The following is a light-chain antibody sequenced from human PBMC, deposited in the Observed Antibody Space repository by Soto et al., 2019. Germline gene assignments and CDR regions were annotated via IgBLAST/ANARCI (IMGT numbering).Light chain of an antibody. CDR3: LPDYSYSWK. J-gene: IGKJ1*01. Sequence: AMRMTQYPSSFSASTGDRVTITCRASQGISSYLAWYQQKPGKAPNLLIYAASTLQSGVPSRFSGSGSGTDFTINISCLQSEDDATYYSLPDYSYSWKFGHGPKVDVK. V-gene: IGKV1-8*01. CDR1: QGISSY. CDR2: AAS.